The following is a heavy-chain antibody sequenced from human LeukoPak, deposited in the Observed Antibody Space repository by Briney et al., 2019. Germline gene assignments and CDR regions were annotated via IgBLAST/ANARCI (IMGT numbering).Heavy chain of an antibody. CDR1: GFTFSSYA. D-gene: IGHD1-26*01. J-gene: IGHJ3*02. CDR2: ISGSGGST. CDR3: AREGVSGPDPLGGDAFDI. V-gene: IGHV3-23*01. Sequence: QSGGSLRLSCAASGFTFSSYAMSWVRQAPGKGLEWVSAISGSGGSTYYADSVKGRFTISRDNSKNTLYLQMNSLRAEDTAVYYCAREGVSGPDPLGGDAFDIWGQGTMVTVSS.